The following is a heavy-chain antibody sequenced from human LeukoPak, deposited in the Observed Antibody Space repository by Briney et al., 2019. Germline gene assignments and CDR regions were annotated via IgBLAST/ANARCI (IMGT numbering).Heavy chain of an antibody. CDR2: IIPIFGTA. CDR1: GGAFSSYA. V-gene: IGHV1-69*13. J-gene: IGHJ4*02. D-gene: IGHD3-16*01. CDR3: ARGITQYYFDY. Sequence: VASVKVSCKASGGAFSSYAISWVRQAPGQGLEWMGGIIPIFGTANYAQKFQGRVTITADESTSTAYMELSSLRSEDTAVYYCARGITQYYFDYWGQGTLVTVSS.